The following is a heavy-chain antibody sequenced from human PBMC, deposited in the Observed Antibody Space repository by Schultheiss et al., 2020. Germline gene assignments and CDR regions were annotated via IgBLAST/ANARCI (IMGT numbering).Heavy chain of an antibody. V-gene: IGHV4-39*07. CDR3: ARTRSGRDGFLFDY. J-gene: IGHJ4*02. CDR2: IYYSGST. D-gene: IGHD5-24*01. CDR1: GGSISSGGYY. Sequence: SETLSLTCTVSGGSISSGGYYWNWIRQHPGKGLEWIGSIYYSGSTYYNPSLKSRVTISVDTSKNQFSLKLSSVTAADTAVYYCARTRSGRDGFLFDYWGQGTLVTVSS.